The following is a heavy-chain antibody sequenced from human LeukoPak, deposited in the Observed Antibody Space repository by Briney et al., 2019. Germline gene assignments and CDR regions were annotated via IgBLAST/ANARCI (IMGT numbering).Heavy chain of an antibody. D-gene: IGHD3-22*01. V-gene: IGHV1-8*01. Sequence: ASVKASCKASGYTFTSYDINWVRQATGQGLEWMGWMNPNSGNTGYAQKFQGRVTMTRNTSISTAYMELSSLRSEDTAVYYCARGRRYYDSSGYPALYYYYGMDVWGQGTTVTVSS. CDR3: ARGRRYYDSSGYPALYYYYGMDV. CDR2: MNPNSGNT. J-gene: IGHJ6*02. CDR1: GYTFTSYD.